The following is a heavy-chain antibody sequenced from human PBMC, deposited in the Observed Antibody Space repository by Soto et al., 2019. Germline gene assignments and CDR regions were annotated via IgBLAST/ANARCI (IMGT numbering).Heavy chain of an antibody. Sequence: GGSLRLSCSASGFALSSYAMHWVRQAPGKGLEYVSSISSNGISTYYADSVKGRFTISRDNPQNTLYIQMNSLRPDDTALYYCVKDEGFCTGGNCYSVARGGFDLWGQGTMVTVSS. CDR1: GFALSSYA. CDR3: VKDEGFCTGGNCYSVARGGFDL. J-gene: IGHJ3*01. CDR2: ISSNGIST. V-gene: IGHV3-64D*06. D-gene: IGHD2-15*01.